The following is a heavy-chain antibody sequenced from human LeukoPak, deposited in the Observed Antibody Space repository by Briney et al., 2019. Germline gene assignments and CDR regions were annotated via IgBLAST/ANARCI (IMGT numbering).Heavy chain of an antibody. J-gene: IGHJ4*02. D-gene: IGHD3-16*01. CDR3: ASFFRSASGGRSFDY. CDR2: ISGSGGSP. Sequence: GGSLRLSCAASGFTFKNYAMTWVRQAPGKGLEWVSSISGSGGSPYYADSVKGRFTISRDNSKNTLYLQMNSLRAEDTAVYYCASFFRSASGGRSFDYWGQGALVTVSS. CDR1: GFTFKNYA. V-gene: IGHV3-23*01.